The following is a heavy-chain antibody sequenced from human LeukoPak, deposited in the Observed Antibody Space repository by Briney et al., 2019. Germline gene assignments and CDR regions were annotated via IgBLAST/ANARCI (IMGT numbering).Heavy chain of an antibody. D-gene: IGHD6-13*01. CDR3: ARVGHAPLAAAGAIDC. J-gene: IGHJ4*02. CDR2: INHSGST. CDR1: GGSFSGYY. Sequence: SETLSLTCAVYGGSFSGYYWSWIRQPPGKGLEWIGEINHSGSTNYNPSLKSRVSISVDTSKNQFSLKLSSVTAADTAVYYCARVGHAPLAAAGAIDCWGQGTLVTVSS. V-gene: IGHV4-34*01.